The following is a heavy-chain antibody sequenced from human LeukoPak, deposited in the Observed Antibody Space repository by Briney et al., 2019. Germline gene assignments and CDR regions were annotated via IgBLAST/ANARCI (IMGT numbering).Heavy chain of an antibody. D-gene: IGHD1-1*01. CDR3: AREPTGYYYGMDV. CDR1: GGSISSYY. J-gene: IGHJ6*02. V-gene: IGHV4-59*12. Sequence: PSETLSLTCTVSGGSISSYYWSWIRQPPGKGLEWIGYIYHSGSAYYNPSLKSRVTISVDRSKNQFSLKLRSVTAADTAVYYCAREPTGYYYGMDVWGQGTTVTVSS. CDR2: IYHSGSA.